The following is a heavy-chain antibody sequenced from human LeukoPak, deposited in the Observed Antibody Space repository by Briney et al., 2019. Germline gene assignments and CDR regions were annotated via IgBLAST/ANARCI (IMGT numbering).Heavy chain of an antibody. V-gene: IGHV1-2*02. CDR2: INPNSGGT. D-gene: IGHD5-12*01. CDR1: GYTFTGYY. CDR3: ASDLHPRLRSFDY. Sequence: ASLMVSCKASGYTFTGYYMHWVRQAPGQGLEWMGWINPNSGGTNYAQKFQGRVTMTRDTSISTAYMELSRLRSDDTAVYYCASDLHPRLRSFDYWGQGTLVTVSS. J-gene: IGHJ4*02.